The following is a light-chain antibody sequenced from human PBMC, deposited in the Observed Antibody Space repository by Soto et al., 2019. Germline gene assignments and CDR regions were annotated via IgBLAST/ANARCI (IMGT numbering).Light chain of an antibody. Sequence: QSVLTQPASVSGSPGQPITFSCTGTSSDVGGYNFVSWYQHHPGKAPKLMIYDVNNRPSGVSNRFSGSKSGNTASLTISGLQAEDEADYYCSSYTSGSTPVFGTGTKVTVL. CDR1: SSDVGGYNF. J-gene: IGLJ1*01. V-gene: IGLV2-14*03. CDR3: SSYTSGSTPV. CDR2: DVN.